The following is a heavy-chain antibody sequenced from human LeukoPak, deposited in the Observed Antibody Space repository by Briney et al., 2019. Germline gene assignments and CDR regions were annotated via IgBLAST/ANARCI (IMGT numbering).Heavy chain of an antibody. CDR3: ARPTWSYNAFDI. CDR2: ISSSSTYI. D-gene: IGHD2-15*01. Sequence: GGSLRLSCTASGFTFNNYNLNWVRQAPGKGLEWVSSISSSSTYIYYADSVKGRFTVSRDNAKSSVYLQMNSLRSEDTAVYYCARPTWSYNAFDIWGRGTLVTVSS. CDR1: GFTFNNYN. V-gene: IGHV3-21*01. J-gene: IGHJ3*02.